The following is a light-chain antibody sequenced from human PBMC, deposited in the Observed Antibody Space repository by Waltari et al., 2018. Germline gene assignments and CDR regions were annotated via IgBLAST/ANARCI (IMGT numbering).Light chain of an antibody. J-gene: IGLJ3*02. CDR1: SRDVGGYNY. CDR2: EVN. V-gene: IGLV2-11*01. Sequence: QSALTQPRSVSRSPGQSVTISCTGTSRDVGGYNYVPWYQQHPGKAPQLMIYEVNRRPSGVPDRFSGSKSGNTASLTISGLQAEDEADYYCCSYAGSALRVFGGGTKLTVL. CDR3: CSYAGSALRV.